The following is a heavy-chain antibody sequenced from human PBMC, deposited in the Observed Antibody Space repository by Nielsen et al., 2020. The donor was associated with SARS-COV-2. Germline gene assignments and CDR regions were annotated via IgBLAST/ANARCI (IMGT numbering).Heavy chain of an antibody. CDR3: ASDPSYASSWLHYFDF. J-gene: IGHJ4*02. CDR1: GFTFNTYA. D-gene: IGHD5-12*01. V-gene: IGHV3-48*02. CDR2: ISASSANI. Sequence: GESLKISCAASGFTFNTYAMNWVRQAPGKGLEWVAYISASSANIHYAASVNGRFTVSRDNAKNSLYLQMNNLRDEDTAVYICASDPSYASSWLHYFDFWGQGTLVTVSS.